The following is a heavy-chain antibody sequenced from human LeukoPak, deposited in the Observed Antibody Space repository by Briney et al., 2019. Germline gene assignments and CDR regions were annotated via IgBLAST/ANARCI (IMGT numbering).Heavy chain of an antibody. CDR3: AKDSLDMIVPTGWFDP. CDR1: GFTFSNYA. CDR2: INGRGGST. D-gene: IGHD3-22*01. V-gene: IGHV3-23*01. Sequence: GGSLRLSCAASGFTFSNYAMSWVRQAPGKGLEWVSSINGRGGSTYYADSVKGRFTISRDNSKNTLYLQMNSLRAEDTAVYYCAKDSLDMIVPTGWFDPWGQGTLVTVSS. J-gene: IGHJ5*02.